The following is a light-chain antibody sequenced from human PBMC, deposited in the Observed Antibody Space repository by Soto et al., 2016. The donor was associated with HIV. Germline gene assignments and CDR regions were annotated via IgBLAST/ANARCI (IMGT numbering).Light chain of an antibody. V-gene: IGKV2-28*01. CDR3: MQALQTPIT. J-gene: IGKJ5*01. CDR2: LGS. Sequence: DIVMTQSPLSLPVTPGEPASISCRSTQSLLHTNGYNYLVWYLQKPGQSPQLLIYLGSNRASGVPDRFSGSGSGTDFTLKISRLEAEDVGVYYCMQALQTPITFGQGTRLEIK. CDR1: QSLLHTNGYNY.